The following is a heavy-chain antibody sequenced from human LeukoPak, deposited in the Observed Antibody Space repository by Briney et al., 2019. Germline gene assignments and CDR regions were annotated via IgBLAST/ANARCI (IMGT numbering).Heavy chain of an antibody. CDR2: MNPNSGNT. CDR1: GYTFTIYD. CDR3: ARGLHYGSGSYFPEY. J-gene: IGHJ4*02. D-gene: IGHD3-10*01. V-gene: IGHV1-8*01. Sequence: ASVKVSCTASGYTFTIYDINGVRQAPGQGREWMGWMNPNSGNTGYAQKFQGRVTMTRNTSISTAYMELSSLRSEDTAVYYCARGLHYGSGSYFPEYWGQGTLVTVSS.